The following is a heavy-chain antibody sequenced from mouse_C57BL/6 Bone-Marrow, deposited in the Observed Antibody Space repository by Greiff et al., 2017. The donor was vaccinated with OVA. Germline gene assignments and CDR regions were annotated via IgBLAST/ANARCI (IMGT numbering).Heavy chain of an antibody. CDR1: GYTFTSYW. CDR3: ARRLGRSYFDY. D-gene: IGHD4-1*01. V-gene: IGHV1-61*01. J-gene: IGHJ2*01. Sequence: QVQLKQPGAELVRPGSSVKLSCKASGYTFTSYWMDWVKQRPGQGLEWIGNIYPSDSETHYNQKFKDKATLTVDKSSSTAYMQLSSLTSEDSAVYYCARRLGRSYFDYWGQGTTLTVSS. CDR2: IYPSDSET.